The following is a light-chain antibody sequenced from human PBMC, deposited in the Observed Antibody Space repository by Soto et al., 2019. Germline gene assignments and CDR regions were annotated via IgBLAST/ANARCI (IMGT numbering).Light chain of an antibody. CDR3: QQYGSSPWT. CDR1: QSVSSSY. V-gene: IGKV3-20*01. CDR2: GAS. J-gene: IGKJ1*01. Sequence: IVLTQSPVTLSLSPGERATLSCRASQSVSSSYLAWYQQKPGQAPRLLIYGASSRATGIPDGFSGSGSGTDFTLTISRLEPEDFAVYYCQQYGSSPWTFGQGT.